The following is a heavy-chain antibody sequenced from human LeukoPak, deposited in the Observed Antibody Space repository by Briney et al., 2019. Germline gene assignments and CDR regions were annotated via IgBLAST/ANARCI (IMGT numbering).Heavy chain of an antibody. Sequence: GGSLRLSCAASGFTFSSYAMSWVRQAPGKGLEWVSAISGSGGSTYYANSVKGRFTISRDNSKNTLYLQMNSLRAEDTAVYYCAKVSGGRGYDILTGYQYYFDYWGQGTLVTVSS. J-gene: IGHJ4*02. CDR2: ISGSGGST. V-gene: IGHV3-23*01. CDR1: GFTFSSYA. CDR3: AKVSGGRGYDILTGYQYYFDY. D-gene: IGHD3-9*01.